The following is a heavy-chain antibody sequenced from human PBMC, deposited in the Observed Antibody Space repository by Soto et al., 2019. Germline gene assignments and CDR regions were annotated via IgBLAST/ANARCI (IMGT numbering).Heavy chain of an antibody. J-gene: IGHJ4*02. CDR2: IVVGSGNT. CDR1: GFTFTSSA. CDR3: AAQRYYYDSSGYYPLDY. Sequence: VASVKVSCKASGFTFTSSAVQWVRQARGQRLEWIGWIVVGSGNTNYAQKFQERVTITRDMSTSTAYMELSSLRSEDTAVYYCAAQRYYYDSSGYYPLDYWGQGTLVTVSS. V-gene: IGHV1-58*01. D-gene: IGHD3-22*01.